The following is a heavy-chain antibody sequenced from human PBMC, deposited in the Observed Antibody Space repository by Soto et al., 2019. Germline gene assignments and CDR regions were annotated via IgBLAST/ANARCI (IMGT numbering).Heavy chain of an antibody. CDR2: INSDGSST. CDR1: GFTFSSYW. Sequence: EVQLVESGGGLVQPGGSLRLSCVASGFTFSSYWMHWVRQAPGKGLVWVSRINSDGSSTSYADSVKGRFTISRDNAKNTLYLQMNSLRAEDTAVYYCAREGPTSSTSCYMDVWGKGTTVTVSS. CDR3: AREGPTSSTSCYMDV. V-gene: IGHV3-74*01. D-gene: IGHD2-2*01. J-gene: IGHJ6*03.